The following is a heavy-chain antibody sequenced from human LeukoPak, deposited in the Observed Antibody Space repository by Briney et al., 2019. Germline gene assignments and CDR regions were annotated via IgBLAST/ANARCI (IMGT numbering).Heavy chain of an antibody. CDR1: GYSFTGSY. Sequence: GASVKVSCKASGYSFTGSYLHWVRQAPGQGPEWMGWINPNSGDTNYAQKFQGRVTMTRDTSISTAYMELSRLRSDDTAVYFCARGSGWYTFVDWGQGTLVTVSS. CDR3: ARGSGWYTFVD. J-gene: IGHJ4*02. CDR2: INPNSGDT. V-gene: IGHV1-2*02. D-gene: IGHD6-19*01.